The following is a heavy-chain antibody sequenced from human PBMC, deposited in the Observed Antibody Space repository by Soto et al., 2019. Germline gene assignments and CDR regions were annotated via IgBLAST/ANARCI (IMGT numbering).Heavy chain of an antibody. Sequence: QVQLQESGPGLVKPSETLSLTCTVSGGSISSYYWSWIRQPPGKGLEWIGYIYYSGSTNYNPSLKSRVTISVDTSKNQFPLKLSSVTAADTAVYYCARGYCSGGSCYAGPFDYWGQGTLVTVSS. V-gene: IGHV4-59*01. CDR2: IYYSGST. CDR1: GGSISSYY. D-gene: IGHD2-15*01. CDR3: ARGYCSGGSCYAGPFDY. J-gene: IGHJ4*02.